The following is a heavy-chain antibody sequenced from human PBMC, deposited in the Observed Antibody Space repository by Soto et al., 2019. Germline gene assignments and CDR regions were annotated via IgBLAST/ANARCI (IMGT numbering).Heavy chain of an antibody. CDR2: VLPSYGQP. Sequence: SVKVSCKASGGSFSNNATDWLRQAPGQGPEWLGGVLPSYGQPNYAQRFQGRVTISADESTSTIYLHLSSLRSDDTAVYYCARGWNDHDSTYHYFDYWGQGTQVTVSS. D-gene: IGHD1-1*01. J-gene: IGHJ4*02. V-gene: IGHV1-69*13. CDR3: ARGWNDHDSTYHYFDY. CDR1: GGSFSNNA.